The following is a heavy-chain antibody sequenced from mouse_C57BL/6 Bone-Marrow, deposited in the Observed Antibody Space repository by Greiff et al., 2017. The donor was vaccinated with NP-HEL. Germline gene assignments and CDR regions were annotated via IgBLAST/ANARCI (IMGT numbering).Heavy chain of an antibody. J-gene: IGHJ3*01. V-gene: IGHV1-80*01. CDR3: ARGAY. Sequence: QVQLLQSGAELVKPGASVKLSCKASGYEFSNYWMNWVKQRPGKGLEWIGQIYPGDGDTNYNGKFKDKDTLTADKSSSTAYMQLSRLTSEDSAVCFYARGAYWGQGTLVTVSA. CDR2: IYPGDGDT. CDR1: GYEFSNYW.